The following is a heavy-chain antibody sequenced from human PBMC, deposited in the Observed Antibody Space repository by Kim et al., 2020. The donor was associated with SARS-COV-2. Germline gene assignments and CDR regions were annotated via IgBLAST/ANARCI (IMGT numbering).Heavy chain of an antibody. CDR2: ISYDGSNK. J-gene: IGHJ3*02. D-gene: IGHD3-10*01. V-gene: IGHV3-30*04. CDR1: GFTFSSYA. CDR3: ARGSAAELLWFGDILLHDAFDI. Sequence: GGSLRLSCAASGFTFSSYAMHWVRQAPGKGLEWVAVISYDGSNKYYADSVKGRFTISRDNSKNTLYLQMHSLRAEDTAVYYCARGSAAELLWFGDILLHDAFDIWGQGTMVTVSS.